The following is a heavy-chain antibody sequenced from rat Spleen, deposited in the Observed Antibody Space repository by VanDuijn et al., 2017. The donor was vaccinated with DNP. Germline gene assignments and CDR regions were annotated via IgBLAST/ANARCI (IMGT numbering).Heavy chain of an antibody. CDR2: INSAGST. D-gene: IGHD1-5*01. CDR3: ARLGTQGFTY. CDR1: GFSITRSYR. V-gene: IGHV3-3*01. J-gene: IGHJ3*01. Sequence: EVQLQESGPGLVKPSQSLSLTCSVTGFSITRSYRWNWIRKFPGSKLEWMGYINSAGSTNYNPSLKSRIPITRDTSKNQFFLQVNSVTTEDTATYYCARLGTQGFTYWGQGTLVTVSS.